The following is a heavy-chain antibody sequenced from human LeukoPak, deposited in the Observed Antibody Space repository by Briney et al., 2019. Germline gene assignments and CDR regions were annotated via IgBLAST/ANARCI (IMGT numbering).Heavy chain of an antibody. CDR3: ATYRRGYHDSSESYYFDY. Sequence: GGSLRLSCAASGFTFSRFAMSWVRQAPGKGLEWVSGISGSGDTTYYADSVKGRFTISRDNSKNTLYLQMNGLRAEDTAVYYCATYRRGYHDSSESYYFDYWGQGTLVTVSS. CDR1: GFTFSRFA. CDR2: ISGSGDTT. D-gene: IGHD3-22*01. J-gene: IGHJ4*02. V-gene: IGHV3-23*01.